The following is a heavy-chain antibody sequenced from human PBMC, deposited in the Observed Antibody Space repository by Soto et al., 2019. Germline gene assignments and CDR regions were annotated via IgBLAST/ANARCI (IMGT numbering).Heavy chain of an antibody. J-gene: IGHJ4*02. Sequence: PSVKVSCKASGYTFTSYGISWVRQAPGQGLEWMGWISACNGKTNYAHQRRGRGTMSTDTSASTPYRELRSLRSDNTAVYYSYYDRSGYYHPAFDYCGQGTLVTVSS. D-gene: IGHD3-22*01. V-gene: IGHV1-18*01. CDR1: GYTFTSYG. CDR3: YYDRSGYYHPAFDY. CDR2: ISACNGKT.